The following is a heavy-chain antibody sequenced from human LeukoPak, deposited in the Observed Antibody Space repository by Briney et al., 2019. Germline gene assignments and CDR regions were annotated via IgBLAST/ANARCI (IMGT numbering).Heavy chain of an antibody. CDR3: ARLRNYDSSGYYFEIDY. CDR2: INWNAVRV. J-gene: IGHJ4*02. D-gene: IGHD3-22*01. V-gene: IGHV3-20*04. Sequence: ESLKISCSASEFTFNNYGLTWARQAPGKGLECVSGINWNAVRVGYADSVKGRFTISRDNAKNSLYLQMNSLRAEDTAFYYCARLRNYDSSGYYFEIDYWGQGTLVTVSS. CDR1: EFTFNNYG.